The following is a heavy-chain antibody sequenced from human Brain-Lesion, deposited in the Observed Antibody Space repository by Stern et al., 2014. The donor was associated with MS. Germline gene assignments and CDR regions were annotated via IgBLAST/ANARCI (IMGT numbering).Heavy chain of an antibody. D-gene: IGHD1-14*01. Sequence: EVQLVESGGGLIQPGGSLRLSCAASGFTFSKNYMHWVRQAPGKGLEWVSSIYSGGSAYYADSVQGRFVISRDNSKNTLFLQMNSLRAEDTAVYYCARLVNRATLFDYWGQGTLVTVSS. V-gene: IGHV3-53*01. CDR1: GFTFSKNY. CDR2: IYSGGSA. J-gene: IGHJ4*02. CDR3: ARLVNRATLFDY.